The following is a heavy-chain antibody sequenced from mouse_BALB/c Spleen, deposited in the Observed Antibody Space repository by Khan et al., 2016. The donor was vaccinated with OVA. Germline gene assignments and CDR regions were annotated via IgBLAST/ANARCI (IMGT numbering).Heavy chain of an antibody. D-gene: IGHD1-1*01. J-gene: IGHJ2*01. V-gene: IGHV1S81*02. CDR3: TRIKKIVATYVDY. CDR1: GYTFTSYW. CDR2: TNPTNGRT. Sequence: VQLQQSGAELVKAGASVKMSCKASGYTFTSYWMHWVKQRLGQGLEWFAETNPTNGRTYYTEKFKSKATLTVDKSTSTAYKLLSGPTVEDSAGYYGTRIKKIVATYVDYWGQGTTLTVAS.